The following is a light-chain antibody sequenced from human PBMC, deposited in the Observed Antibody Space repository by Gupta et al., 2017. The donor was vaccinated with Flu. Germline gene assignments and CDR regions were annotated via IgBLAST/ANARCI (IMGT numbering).Light chain of an antibody. CDR1: SSNIGAGYD. CDR3: QSYDSTPRGPNWV. J-gene: IGLJ3*02. Sequence: QSILTQPPSVSGAPGQRVTISCTGSSSNIGAGYDTHWYQQLPGKAPKLLIYGNNNRPSGVPDRFSGSKSGTSASLAITGLQPEDEADYYCQSYDSTPRGPNWVFGGGTKLTV. CDR2: GNN. V-gene: IGLV1-40*01.